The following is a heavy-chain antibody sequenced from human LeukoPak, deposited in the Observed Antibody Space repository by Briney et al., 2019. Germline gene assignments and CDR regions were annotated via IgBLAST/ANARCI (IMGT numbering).Heavy chain of an antibody. CDR2: IQYDGSNK. V-gene: IGHV3-30*02. D-gene: IGHD2-2*01. J-gene: IGHJ4*02. Sequence: GGSLRLSCAASGFTFSSYGMHWVRQAPGKGLEWVAFIQYDGSNKYYADSVKGRFTISRDNSKNTLYLQMNSLRAEDTAVYYCAKGFIVVVPAAFDYWGQGTLVTVSS. CDR3: AKGFIVVVPAAFDY. CDR1: GFTFSSYG.